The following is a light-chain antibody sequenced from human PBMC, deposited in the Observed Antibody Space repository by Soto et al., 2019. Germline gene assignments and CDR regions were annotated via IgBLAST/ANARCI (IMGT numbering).Light chain of an antibody. CDR1: QSVSSSH. CDR2: GAS. J-gene: IGKJ1*01. CDR3: QQCCISRPT. Sequence: EIMLTQSPGTLSLSPGERAALSCRTSQSVSSSHLVWYQQKPGQPPRLLIYGASSRATDISDRFSGSGSGTDFTLTISTLEPEDFAVYYCQQCCISRPTFGQGTKGGYQ. V-gene: IGKV3-20*01.